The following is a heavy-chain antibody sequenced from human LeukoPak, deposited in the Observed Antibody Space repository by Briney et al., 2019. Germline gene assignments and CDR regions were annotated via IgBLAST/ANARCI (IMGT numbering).Heavy chain of an antibody. CDR2: INHSGSA. J-gene: IGHJ4*02. V-gene: IGHV4-34*01. CDR1: GRSIIGYH. Sequence: SETLSLTCAVLGRSIIGYHWNWIRQSPGKGLEWIGEINHSGSANYNPSFNSRVTISLDTSKNQFSLELRSVTAADTAVYYCARDPTTVVSVPYYFDDWGQGTLVTVSS. D-gene: IGHD4-23*01. CDR3: ARDPTTVVSVPYYFDD.